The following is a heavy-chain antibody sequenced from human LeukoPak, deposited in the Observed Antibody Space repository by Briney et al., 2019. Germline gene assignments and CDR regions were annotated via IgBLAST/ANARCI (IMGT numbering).Heavy chain of an antibody. V-gene: IGHV4-61*02. J-gene: IGHJ5*01. CDR1: GGSVSSGTYY. D-gene: IGHD5-12*01. CDR2: IHASGST. Sequence: SETLSLTCTVSGGSVSSGTYYWNWIRQPAGKGLEWIGRIHASGSTRYNPSLKSRVTMSVDTSKNQFSLKLTSVTAADTALYFCARGMSAAYDYNWFDSWGQGTLVTVSS. CDR3: ARGMSAAYDYNWFDS.